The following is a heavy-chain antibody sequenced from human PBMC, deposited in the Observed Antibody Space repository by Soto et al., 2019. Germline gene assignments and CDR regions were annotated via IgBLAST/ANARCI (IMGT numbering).Heavy chain of an antibody. Sequence: GGSLRLSCAASGFTFSGSAMHWVRQASGKGLEWVGRIRSKANSYATAYAASVKGRFTISRDDSKNTAYLQMNSLKTEDTAVYYCTRRVDYGGNSLYYGMDVWGQGTTVTVSS. CDR1: GFTFSGSA. J-gene: IGHJ6*02. CDR3: TRRVDYGGNSLYYGMDV. CDR2: IRSKANSYAT. V-gene: IGHV3-73*01. D-gene: IGHD4-17*01.